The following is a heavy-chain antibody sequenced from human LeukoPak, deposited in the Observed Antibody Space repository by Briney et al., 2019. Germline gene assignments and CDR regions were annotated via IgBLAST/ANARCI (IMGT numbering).Heavy chain of an antibody. D-gene: IGHD3-10*01. CDR1: GGTFSSYA. J-gene: IGHJ6*03. CDR3: AREGTYYYGSGSYYRYYYYYMDV. CDR2: IIPIFGTA. V-gene: IGHV1-69*13. Sequence: GASVKVSCKASGGTFSSYAISWVRQAPGQGLEWMGGIIPIFGTANYAQKFQGRVTITADESTSTAYMELSSLRSEDTAVYYCAREGTYYYGSGSYYRYYYYYMDVWGKGTTVTISS.